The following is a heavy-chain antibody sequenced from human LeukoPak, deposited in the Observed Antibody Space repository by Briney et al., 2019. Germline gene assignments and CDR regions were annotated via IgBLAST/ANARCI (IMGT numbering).Heavy chain of an antibody. CDR1: GGSISSSSYY. V-gene: IGHV4-39*01. D-gene: IGHD4-17*01. CDR3: ARGNGDFVFDF. Sequence: PSETLSLTCTVSGGSISSSSYYWGWIRQPPGKGLEWIGSIYYSGSTYYNPSLKSRVTISVDTSKNQFSLKLSSVTAADTAVYYSARGNGDFVFDFWGQGTLVTVSS. CDR2: IYYSGST. J-gene: IGHJ4*02.